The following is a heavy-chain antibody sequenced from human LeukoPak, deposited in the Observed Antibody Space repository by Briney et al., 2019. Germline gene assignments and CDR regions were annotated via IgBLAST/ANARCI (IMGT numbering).Heavy chain of an antibody. CDR2: IYYSGST. J-gene: IGHJ5*02. CDR3: ARVRGDFWSGSNWFDP. V-gene: IGHV4-59*01. CDR1: GGSISSYY. Sequence: SETLSLTSTVSGGSISSYYWSWIRQPPGKGLEWIGYIYYSGSTNYNPSLKSRVTISVDTSKNQFSLKLSSATAADTAVYYCARVRGDFWSGSNWFDPWGQGTLVTVSS. D-gene: IGHD3-3*01.